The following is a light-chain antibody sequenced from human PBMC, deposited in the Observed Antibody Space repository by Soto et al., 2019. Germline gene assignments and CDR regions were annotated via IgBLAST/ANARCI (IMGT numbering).Light chain of an antibody. V-gene: IGKV3-15*01. Sequence: EIVMTQSPATLSVSPGERASLSCRASHSVFSNLAWYQQKPGQAPRLLIYGASTRATGIPARFSGSGSGTEFTLTISSLQSEDFAVYYCQQYAGLPYTFGQGTKLEIK. CDR3: QQYAGLPYT. CDR1: HSVFSN. CDR2: GAS. J-gene: IGKJ2*01.